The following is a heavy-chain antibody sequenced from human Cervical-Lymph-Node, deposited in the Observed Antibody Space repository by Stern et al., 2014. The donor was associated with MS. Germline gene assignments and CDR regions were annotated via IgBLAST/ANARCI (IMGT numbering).Heavy chain of an antibody. CDR3: ARIPAAGTTGDAFDI. Sequence: ESGPALVKPTQTLTLPCTFSWFSLSTSGMCVSWLRQPPGKALEWLALIDWDDDKYYSTSLKTRLTIAKDTSKNQVVLTMTNMDPVDTATYYCARIPAAGTTGDAFDIWGQGTMVTVSS. D-gene: IGHD6-13*01. J-gene: IGHJ3*02. CDR2: IDWDDDK. V-gene: IGHV2-70*01. CDR1: WFSLSTSGMC.